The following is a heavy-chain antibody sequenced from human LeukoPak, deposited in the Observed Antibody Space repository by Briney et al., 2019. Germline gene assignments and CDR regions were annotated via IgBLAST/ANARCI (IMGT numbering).Heavy chain of an antibody. CDR3: ARLASSGWAEYFQH. J-gene: IGHJ1*01. Sequence: ASVTVSFKASGGTFTTYAISWVRQAPGQGPEWMGWIIPIVDISNYAQKFQGRVTITADKSTSTAYMELSSLRSEDTAVYYCARLASSGWAEYFQHWGQGTLVTVSS. CDR2: IIPIVDIS. V-gene: IGHV1-69*10. D-gene: IGHD6-19*01. CDR1: GGTFTTYA.